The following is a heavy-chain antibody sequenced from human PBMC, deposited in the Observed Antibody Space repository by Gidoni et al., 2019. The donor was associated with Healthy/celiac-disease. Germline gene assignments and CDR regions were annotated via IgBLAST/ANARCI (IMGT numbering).Heavy chain of an antibody. J-gene: IGHJ4*02. CDR2: IWYNGSNK. V-gene: IGHV3-33*01. CDR3: ARARHSSSWYESYY. CDR1: GFTFSSYG. Sequence: QVQLVESGGGVVQPGRSLRLSCAASGFTFSSYGMHWVRQAPGKGLGWVAVIWYNGSNKYYADSVKGRFTISRDNSKNTLYLQMNSLRAEDTAVYYCARARHSSSWYESYYWGQGTLVTVSS. D-gene: IGHD6-13*01.